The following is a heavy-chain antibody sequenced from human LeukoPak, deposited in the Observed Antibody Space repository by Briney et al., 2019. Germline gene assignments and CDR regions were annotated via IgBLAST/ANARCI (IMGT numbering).Heavy chain of an antibody. CDR2: ISAYNGNT. CDR3: ARDVYYYDSSGSRYYYYGMDV. J-gene: IGHJ6*02. D-gene: IGHD3-22*01. CDR1: GYTFTSYG. Sequence: ASVKVSCKASGYTFTSYGISWVRQAPGQGLEWMGWISAYNGNTNYAQKLQSRVTMTTDTSTSTAYMELRSLRSDDTAVYYCARDVYYYDSSGSRYYYYGMDVWGQGTTVTVSS. V-gene: IGHV1-18*01.